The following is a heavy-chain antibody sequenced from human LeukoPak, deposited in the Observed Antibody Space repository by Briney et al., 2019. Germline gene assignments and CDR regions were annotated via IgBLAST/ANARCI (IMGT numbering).Heavy chain of an antibody. Sequence: SETLSLTCTDSGGSISSGDYYWGWIRQPPGKGLEWIGYMYYSGSTYYNPSLKSRVTISVDTSKNQFSLKLSSVTAADTAVYYCVRRMVGAIRPFDYWGQGALVTVSS. V-gene: IGHV4-30-4*01. D-gene: IGHD1-26*01. CDR1: GGSISSGDYY. CDR3: VRRMVGAIRPFDY. J-gene: IGHJ4*02. CDR2: MYYSGST.